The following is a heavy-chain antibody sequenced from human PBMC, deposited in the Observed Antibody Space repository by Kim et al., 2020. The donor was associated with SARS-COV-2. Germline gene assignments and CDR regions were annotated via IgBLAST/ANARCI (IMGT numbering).Heavy chain of an antibody. V-gene: IGHV3-13*01. J-gene: IGHJ2*01. CDR2: LGASHGT. D-gene: IGHD6-19*01. CDR1: GFTFSSSD. CDR3: AREGGSGSSGWNDWYFDL. Sequence: GGSLRLSCEASGFTFSSSDMHWVRQPIGKGLEWVSALGASHGTYYHDYVRSRLFISSENARNSLYLQMNNLRAGDTAVDYCAREGGSGSSGWNDWYFDLWGRGTLVTVSS.